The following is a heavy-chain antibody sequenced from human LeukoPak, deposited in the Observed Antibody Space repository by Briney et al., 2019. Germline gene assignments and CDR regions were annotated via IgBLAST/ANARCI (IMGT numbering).Heavy chain of an antibody. J-gene: IGHJ4*02. CDR1: GFAFSSYW. CDR3: AKGGRLVVSYFDY. CDR2: IDQDGSDK. Sequence: GGSLRLSCAASGFAFSSYWMAWVRQVPGKGLEWVANIDQDGSDKNYVDSVEGRFTISRDNARNSLYLQMNSLRVEDTAVYYCAKGGRLVVSYFDYWGQGTLVTVSS. D-gene: IGHD2-8*02. V-gene: IGHV3-7*01.